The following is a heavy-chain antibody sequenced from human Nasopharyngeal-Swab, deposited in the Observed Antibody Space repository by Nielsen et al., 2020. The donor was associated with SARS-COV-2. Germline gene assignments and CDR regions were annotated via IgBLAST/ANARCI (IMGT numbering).Heavy chain of an antibody. CDR2: INHSGST. V-gene: IGHV4-34*01. D-gene: IGHD5-18*01. CDR3: ARGGMDTGYYFDY. Sequence: SETLSLTCAVYGGSFSGYYWSWIRQPPGKGLEWIGEINHSGSTNYNPSLKSRVTISVDTSKNQFSLKLSSVTAADTAVYYCARGGMDTGYYFDYCGQGTLVTVSS. CDR1: GGSFSGYY. J-gene: IGHJ4*02.